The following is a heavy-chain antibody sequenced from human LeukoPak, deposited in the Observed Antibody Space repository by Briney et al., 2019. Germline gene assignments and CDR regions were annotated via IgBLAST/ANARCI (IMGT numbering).Heavy chain of an antibody. D-gene: IGHD3-22*01. CDR2: IYPGDSDT. V-gene: IGHV5-51*01. Sequence: GEPLNISCKGSGYSFTSYWIGWVRQMPGKGLEWMGIIYPGDSDTRYSPSFQGQATISADKSITTAYLQWSGLKASDTAMYYWARQYYYDSSGSCFEYWGQGALVTVSS. J-gene: IGHJ4*02. CDR1: GYSFTSYW. CDR3: ARQYYYDSSGSCFEY.